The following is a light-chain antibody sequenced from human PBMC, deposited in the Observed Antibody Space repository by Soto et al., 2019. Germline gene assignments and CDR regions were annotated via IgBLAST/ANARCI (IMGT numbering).Light chain of an antibody. CDR2: GAS. CDR3: QQYGSSPPIT. Sequence: EIGLTQSPGTLSLSPGERATLSCRASQSVSSSYLAWYQQKPGQAPRLLIYGASSRATGIPDRFSGSGSGTDFTLTISRLEPEDFAVYYCQQYGSSPPITFGGGTKVDI. CDR1: QSVSSSY. V-gene: IGKV3-20*01. J-gene: IGKJ4*01.